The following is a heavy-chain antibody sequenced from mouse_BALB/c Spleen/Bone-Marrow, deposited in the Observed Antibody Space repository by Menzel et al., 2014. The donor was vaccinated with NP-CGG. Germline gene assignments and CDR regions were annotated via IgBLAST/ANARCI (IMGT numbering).Heavy chain of an antibody. V-gene: IGHV1-67*01. J-gene: IGHJ2*01. CDR3: AGNFDGRGCFDY. CDR2: ISTYSGNT. D-gene: IGHD1-1*01. CDR1: GYTFTAYA. Sequence: QVQLQQSGPELVRPGVSVKLSCKGSGYTFTAYAIHWVKQSHAKSLEWIGLISTYSGNTHYNQNFKGKATMTVDKSSSTAYMELARLTSEDCAICYCAGNFDGRGCFDYWGQGTTRTVSS.